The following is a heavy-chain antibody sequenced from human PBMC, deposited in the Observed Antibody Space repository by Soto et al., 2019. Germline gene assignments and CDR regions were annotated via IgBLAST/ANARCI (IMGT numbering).Heavy chain of an antibody. CDR3: SRSLGLQYYYVMDV. J-gene: IGHJ6*02. V-gene: IGHV1-69*12. CDR2: IIPTFGTA. D-gene: IGHD2-21*02. Sequence: QVQLVQSGAEVKKPGSSVMVSCKASGGTFSTYAISWVRQAPGQGLEWMGGIIPTFGTASYAQKFQGRVTLTADPSTSTAYMELRSLTSEDTAVYYCSRSLGLQYYYVMDVWGQGTTVTVSS. CDR1: GGTFSTYA.